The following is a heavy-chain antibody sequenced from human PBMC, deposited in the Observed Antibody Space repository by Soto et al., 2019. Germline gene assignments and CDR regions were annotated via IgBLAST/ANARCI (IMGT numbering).Heavy chain of an antibody. Sequence: GGSLRLSCAASGFTFSSYWMHWVRQAPGKGLVWVSRINSDGSSTSYAGSVKGRFTISRDNAKNTLYLQMNSLRAEDTAVYYCARDTDSSGWYDYWGQGTLVTVSS. V-gene: IGHV3-74*01. CDR1: GFTFSSYW. CDR3: ARDTDSSGWYDY. J-gene: IGHJ4*02. CDR2: INSDGSST. D-gene: IGHD6-19*01.